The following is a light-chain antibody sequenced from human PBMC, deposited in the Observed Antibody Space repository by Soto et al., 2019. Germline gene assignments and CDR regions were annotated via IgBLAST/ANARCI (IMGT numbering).Light chain of an antibody. Sequence: QSALTQPPSASGSPGQSVTFSCTGTSSDVGTYDYVSWYQQHPGKAPRLMIYEVTKRSSGVPDRFSGSKSGNTASLTVSGLQPEDEAVYCCSSYAGSHHYVFGTGTKLTVL. CDR2: EVT. CDR1: SSDVGTYDY. CDR3: SSYAGSHHYV. J-gene: IGLJ1*01. V-gene: IGLV2-8*01.